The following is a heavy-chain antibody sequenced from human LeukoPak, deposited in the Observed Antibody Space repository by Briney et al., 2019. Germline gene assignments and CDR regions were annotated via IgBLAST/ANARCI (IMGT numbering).Heavy chain of an antibody. V-gene: IGHV1-18*01. D-gene: IGHD3-16*02. Sequence: ASVKVSCKASGYTFTNYGFSWVRQAPGQGLEWMGWISAYNGNTNYAQNLQGRVTMTTDTSTTTAYVELRSLRSDDTAVYYCARGLGSYPEIPLDYWGQGTLVTVSS. CDR3: ARGLGSYPEIPLDY. CDR2: ISAYNGNT. J-gene: IGHJ4*02. CDR1: GYTFTNYG.